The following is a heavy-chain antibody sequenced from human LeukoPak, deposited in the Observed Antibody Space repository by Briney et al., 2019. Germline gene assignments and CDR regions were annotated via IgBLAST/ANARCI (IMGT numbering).Heavy chain of an antibody. CDR1: GESFSDYY. D-gene: IGHD1-26*01. V-gene: IGHV4-34*01. J-gene: IGHJ6*03. Sequence: PSETLSLTCAVYGESFSDYYWSWIRQPPGKGLEWIGDINHSGSTNYNPSLKSRVTMSVDTSKKHFSLKLSSVTAADTAVYYCAREWERGYYYYYMDVWGKGTTVTVSS. CDR2: INHSGST. CDR3: AREWERGYYYYYMDV.